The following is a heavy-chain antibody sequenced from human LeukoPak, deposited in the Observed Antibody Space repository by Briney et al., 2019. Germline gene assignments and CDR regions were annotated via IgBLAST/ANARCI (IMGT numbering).Heavy chain of an antibody. CDR2: ISGSGGST. J-gene: IGHJ4*02. V-gene: IGHV3-23*01. CDR1: GFTFSSYG. D-gene: IGHD7-27*01. CDR3: ARDRAWGSYDC. Sequence: PGGSLRLSCAASGFTFSSYGMSWVRQAPGKGLEWVSAISGSGGSTYYGDSVKGRFTVSRDNSKNTLYLQMHTLRAEDTAIYFCARDRAWGSYDCWGQGTLVIVSS.